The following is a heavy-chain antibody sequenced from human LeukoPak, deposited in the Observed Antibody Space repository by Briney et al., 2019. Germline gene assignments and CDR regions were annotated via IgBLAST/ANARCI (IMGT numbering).Heavy chain of an antibody. CDR1: GFTFSSYA. J-gene: IGHJ5*02. D-gene: IGHD3-10*01. V-gene: IGHV3-30-3*01. Sequence: PGESLRLSCAASGFTFSSYAMHWVRQAPGKGLEWVAVISYDGSNKYYADSVKGRFTISRDNSKNTLYLQMNSLRAEDTAVYYCARSAIKASYYPNWFDPWGQGTLVTVSS. CDR2: ISYDGSNK. CDR3: ARSAIKASYYPNWFDP.